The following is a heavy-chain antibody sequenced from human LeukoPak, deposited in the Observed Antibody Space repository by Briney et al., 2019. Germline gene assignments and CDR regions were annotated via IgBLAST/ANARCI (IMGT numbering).Heavy chain of an antibody. CDR3: ARVAYYGSGSTNWFDP. D-gene: IGHD3-10*01. V-gene: IGHV4-59*12. CDR2: IYYSGST. CDR1: GGSISNYY. Sequence: SETLSLTCTVSGGSISNYYWSWIRQPPGKGLEWIGYIYYSGSTNYNPSLKSRVTISVDTSKNQFSLKLSSVTAADTAVYYCARVAYYGSGSTNWFDPWGQGTLVTVSS. J-gene: IGHJ5*02.